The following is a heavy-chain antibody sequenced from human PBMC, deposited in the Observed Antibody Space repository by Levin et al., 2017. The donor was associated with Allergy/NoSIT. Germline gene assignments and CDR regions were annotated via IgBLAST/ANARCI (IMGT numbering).Heavy chain of an antibody. CDR1: GYSFTSYW. CDR3: ARRGYGDYEGRWFDP. V-gene: IGHV5-51*01. D-gene: IGHD4-17*01. J-gene: IGHJ5*02. CDR2: IYPGDSDT. Sequence: KSGGSLRLSCKGSGYSFTSYWIGWVRQMPGKGLEWMGIIYPGDSDTRYSPSFQGQVTISADKSISTAYLQWSSLKASDTAMYYCARRGYGDYEGRWFDPWGQGTLVTVSS.